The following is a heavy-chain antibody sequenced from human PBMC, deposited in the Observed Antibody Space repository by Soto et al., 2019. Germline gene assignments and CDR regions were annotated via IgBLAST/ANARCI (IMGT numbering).Heavy chain of an antibody. D-gene: IGHD3-3*02. J-gene: IGHJ5*02. CDR2: IYYSGST. Sequence: SETLPLPWTVSGGSISRSSYYSGWIRQPPGKGLEWIGSIYYSGSTYYNPSLKSRVTISVDTSKNQFSLKLSSVTAADTAVYYCASPKIAFYNWFDPWGQGTLVTVS. V-gene: IGHV4-39*01. CDR1: GGSISRSSYY. CDR3: ASPKIAFYNWFDP.